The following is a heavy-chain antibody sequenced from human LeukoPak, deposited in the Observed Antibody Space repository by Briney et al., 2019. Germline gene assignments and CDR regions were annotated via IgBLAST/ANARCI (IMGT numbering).Heavy chain of an antibody. Sequence: GGSLRLSCAASGFTVSSNYMSWVRQAPGKGLEWVSVIYSGGSTYYADSVKGRFTISRDNSKNTLYLQMNSLRAEDTAVYYCARDLLSYYGSGFDYWGQGTLVTVSS. J-gene: IGHJ4*02. CDR1: GFTVSSNY. CDR2: IYSGGST. D-gene: IGHD3-10*01. CDR3: ARDLLSYYGSGFDY. V-gene: IGHV3-66*01.